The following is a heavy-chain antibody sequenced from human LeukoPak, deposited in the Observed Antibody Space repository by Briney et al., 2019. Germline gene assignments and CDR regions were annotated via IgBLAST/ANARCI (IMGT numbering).Heavy chain of an antibody. V-gene: IGHV4-34*01. CDR1: GGSISGYY. CDR3: ARGNSSGWYDY. D-gene: IGHD6-19*01. J-gene: IGHJ4*02. Sequence: SETLSLTCTVSGGSISGYYWSWIRQPPGKGLEWIGEINHSGSTNYNPSLKSRVTISVDTSKNQFSLKLSSVTAADTAVYYCARGNSSGWYDYWGQGTLVTVSS. CDR2: INHSGST.